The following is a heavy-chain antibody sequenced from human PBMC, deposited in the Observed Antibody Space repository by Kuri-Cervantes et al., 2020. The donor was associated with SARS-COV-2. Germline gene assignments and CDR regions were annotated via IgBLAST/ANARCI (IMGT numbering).Heavy chain of an antibody. J-gene: IGHJ4*02. Sequence: GGSLRLSCAASGFTFDDYAMYWVRQAPGKGLEWVSGISWNSGSIGYAYSVKGRFTISRDNAKNSLYLQMNSLRAEDTALYYCAKDIRSSGWSIDYWGQGTLVTVSS. CDR1: GFTFDDYA. CDR2: ISWNSGSI. D-gene: IGHD6-19*01. V-gene: IGHV3-9*01. CDR3: AKDIRSSGWSIDY.